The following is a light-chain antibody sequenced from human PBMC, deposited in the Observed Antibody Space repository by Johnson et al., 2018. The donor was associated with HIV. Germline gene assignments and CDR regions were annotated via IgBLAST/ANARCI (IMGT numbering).Light chain of an antibody. V-gene: IGLV1-51*01. J-gene: IGLJ1*01. CDR2: DNN. CDR1: SSNVGSSF. Sequence: TQPPSVSAAPGQTVTISCSGSSSNVGSSFVSWYRQVPGTAPKLLIYDNNKRPSGIPDRFSGSKPGTSATLGTTGLQTRDEADYYCGTWDSSLSAEVFGTGTKVTVL. CDR3: GTWDSSLSAEV.